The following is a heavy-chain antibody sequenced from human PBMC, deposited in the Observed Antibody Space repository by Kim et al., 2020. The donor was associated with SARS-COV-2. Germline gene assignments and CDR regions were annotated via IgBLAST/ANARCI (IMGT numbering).Heavy chain of an antibody. CDR3: ARWGTPFGVDYYYGMDV. CDR2: IYYSGST. J-gene: IGHJ6*02. D-gene: IGHD3-16*01. Sequence: SETLSLTCTVSGGSISSSSYYWGWIRQPPGKGLEWIGSIYYSGSTYYNPSLKSRVTISVDTSKNQFSLKLSSVTAADTAVYYCARWGTPFGVDYYYGMDVWGQGTTVTVSS. CDR1: GGSISSSSYY. V-gene: IGHV4-39*01.